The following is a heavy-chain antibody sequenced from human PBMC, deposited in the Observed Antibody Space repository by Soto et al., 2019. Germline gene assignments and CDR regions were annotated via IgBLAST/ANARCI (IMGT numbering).Heavy chain of an antibody. CDR2: IYYSGNT. J-gene: IGHJ6*02. V-gene: IGHV4-31*03. CDR3: ARDRLMATAGTARHYFGLDV. CDR1: GGSIRSGGYY. D-gene: IGHD5-18*01. Sequence: SETLSLTCTVSGGSIRSGGYYWSWVRQNPRRGLEWIGNIYYSGNTYYNPSLKSRLTISVDTSKNQFSLNLSSATAADTAVYYCARDRLMATAGTARHYFGLDVWGQGTTVTVSS.